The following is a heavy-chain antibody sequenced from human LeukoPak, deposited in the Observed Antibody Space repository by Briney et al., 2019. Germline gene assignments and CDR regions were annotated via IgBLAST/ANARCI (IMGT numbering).Heavy chain of an antibody. CDR3: AKSGDRHAYHFES. Sequence: GGSLRLSCAASGFTLSTYEMNWVRQAPGKGLEWVPYIRCSGSTKYYADSVKGRFTISRDNAKNTLSLQMNSLRADDTAIYYCAKSGDRHAYHFESWGQGTMVIVSS. CDR2: IRCSGSTK. J-gene: IGHJ4*02. D-gene: IGHD2-21*01. CDR1: GFTLSTYE. V-gene: IGHV3-48*03.